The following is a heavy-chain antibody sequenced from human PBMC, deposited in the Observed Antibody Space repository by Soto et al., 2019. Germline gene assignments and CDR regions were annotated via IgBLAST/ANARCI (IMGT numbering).Heavy chain of an antibody. J-gene: IGHJ5*02. CDR2: ISAYNGNT. CDR3: AGGPPYQLLSSWFDP. V-gene: IGHV1-18*01. CDR1: GYTFTSYG. D-gene: IGHD2-2*01. Sequence: QVQLVQSGAEVKKPGASVKVSCKASGYTFTSYGISWVRQAPGQGLEWMGWISAYNGNTNYAQKLQGRVTMTTDTSTSTAYMEPRSLRSDDTAVYYCAGGPPYQLLSSWFDPWGQGTLVTVSS.